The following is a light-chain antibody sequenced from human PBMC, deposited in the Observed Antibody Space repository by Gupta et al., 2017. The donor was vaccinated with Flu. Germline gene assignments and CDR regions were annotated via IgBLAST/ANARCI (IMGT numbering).Light chain of an antibody. Sequence: SITISCTGTSSNGGGYNYVSFDQQHPSKAHKLMIYEVSNRPAGVSNRFSGSKSGNTASLTISGRQDEDEADYYCSSDTSSSTYVFGTGTKVTVL. J-gene: IGLJ1*01. CDR1: SSNGGGYNY. CDR3: SSDTSSSTYV. CDR2: EVS. V-gene: IGLV2-14*01.